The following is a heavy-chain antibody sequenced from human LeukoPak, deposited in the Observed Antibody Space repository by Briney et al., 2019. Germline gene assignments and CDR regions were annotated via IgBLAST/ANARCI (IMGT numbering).Heavy chain of an antibody. Sequence: ASVRVSCKASGYTFTSYGISWVRQAPGQGLEWMGWISAYNGNTNYAQKLQGRVTMTTDTSTSTAYMELRSLRSDDTAVYYCARDMRGYYDSSGYSDYWGQGTLVTVSS. V-gene: IGHV1-18*01. CDR3: ARDMRGYYDSSGYSDY. CDR2: ISAYNGNT. D-gene: IGHD3-22*01. CDR1: GYTFTSYG. J-gene: IGHJ4*02.